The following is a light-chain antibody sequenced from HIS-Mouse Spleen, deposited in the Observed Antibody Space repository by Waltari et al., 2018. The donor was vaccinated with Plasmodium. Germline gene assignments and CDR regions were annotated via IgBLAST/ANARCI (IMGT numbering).Light chain of an antibody. CDR1: AFPKKS. CDR2: EDS. V-gene: IGLV3-10*01. CDR3: YSTDSSSNHRV. Sequence: SYELTQPPSVSVSPGQTARITCSGDAFPKKSAYWYQQKSGQAPVLVIYEDSKRPSGIPERFSGSSSGTMATLTISGAQVEDEADYYCYSTDSSSNHRVFGGGTKLTVL. J-gene: IGLJ3*02.